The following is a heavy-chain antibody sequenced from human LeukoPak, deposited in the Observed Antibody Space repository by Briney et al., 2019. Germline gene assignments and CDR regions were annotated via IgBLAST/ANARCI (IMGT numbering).Heavy chain of an antibody. D-gene: IGHD6-13*01. J-gene: IGHJ3*02. CDR2: ISSSSSYI. Sequence: NSGGSLRLSCAASGFTFSSYSMNWVRQAPGEGLEWVSSISSSSSYIYYADSVKGRFTISRDNAKNSLYLQMNSLRAEDTAVYYCARMGYSSTDAFDIWGQGTMVTVSS. CDR3: ARMGYSSTDAFDI. V-gene: IGHV3-21*01. CDR1: GFTFSSYS.